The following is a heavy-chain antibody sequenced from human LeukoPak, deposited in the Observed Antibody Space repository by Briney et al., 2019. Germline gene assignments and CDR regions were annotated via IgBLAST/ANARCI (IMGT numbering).Heavy chain of an antibody. CDR3: ARRKYGADYKGMDV. J-gene: IGHJ6*02. CDR2: INFHKSDT. D-gene: IGHD4/OR15-4a*01. CDR1: GYTFSPYG. V-gene: IGHV1-18*01. Sequence: GASVKVSCKASGYTFSPYGINWVRLAPGQGLEWMASINFHKSDTHYAQKFQGRVTMTTDTSTSTAYMELRSLRSDDTAIYYCARRKYGADYKGMDVWGQGTTVTVSS.